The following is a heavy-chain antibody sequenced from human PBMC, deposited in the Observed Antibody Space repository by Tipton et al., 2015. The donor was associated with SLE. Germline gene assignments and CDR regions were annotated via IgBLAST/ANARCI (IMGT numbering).Heavy chain of an antibody. J-gene: IGHJ3*02. V-gene: IGHV4-39*07. Sequence: TLSLTCTVSGGSISSSSYYWGWIRQPPGKGLEWIGSIYYSGSTYYNPSLKSRVTIPVDTSKNQFSLKLSSVTAADTAVYYCARGRGIAAAVLGAFDIWGQGTMVTVSS. D-gene: IGHD6-13*01. CDR1: GGSISSSSYY. CDR2: IYYSGST. CDR3: ARGRGIAAAVLGAFDI.